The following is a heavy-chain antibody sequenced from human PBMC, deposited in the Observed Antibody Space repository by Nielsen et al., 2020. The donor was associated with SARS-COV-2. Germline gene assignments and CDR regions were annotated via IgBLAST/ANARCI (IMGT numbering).Heavy chain of an antibody. D-gene: IGHD2-2*01. Sequence: WIRQPPGKGLEWVAVISYDGSNKYYADSVKGRFTISRDNAKNSLYLQMNSLRAEDTAVYYCVRGRVPAAQFYYYYYMDVWGKGTTVTVSS. CDR2: ISYDGSNK. J-gene: IGHJ6*03. V-gene: IGHV3-33*05. CDR3: VRGRVPAAQFYYYYYMDV.